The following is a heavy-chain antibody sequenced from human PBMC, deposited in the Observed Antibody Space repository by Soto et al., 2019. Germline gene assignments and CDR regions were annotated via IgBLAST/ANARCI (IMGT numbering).Heavy chain of an antibody. CDR2: IYHSGST. J-gene: IGHJ4*02. CDR1: GGSISSGGYS. V-gene: IGHV4-30-2*01. Sequence: SETLSLTCAVSGGSISSGGYSWSWIRQPPGKGLEWIGYIYHSGSTYYNPSLKSRVTISVDRSKNQFSLKLSSVTAADTAVYYCARAGGYCSGGSCYFLFDYWGQGTLVTVSS. CDR3: ARAGGYCSGGSCYFLFDY. D-gene: IGHD2-15*01.